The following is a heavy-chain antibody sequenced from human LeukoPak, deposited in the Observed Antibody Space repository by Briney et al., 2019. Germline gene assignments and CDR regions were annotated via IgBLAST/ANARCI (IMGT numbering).Heavy chain of an antibody. CDR1: GSTLSSYS. CDR3: ARFVGSGWYYIDY. CDR2: ISSSSSTI. Sequence: GGSLRLSCAASGSTLSSYSMNWVRQAPGKGLEWVSYISSSSSTIYYADSVKGRFTISRDNAKNSLYLQMNSLRDEDTAVYYCARFVGSGWYYIDYWGQGTLVTVSS. J-gene: IGHJ4*02. D-gene: IGHD6-19*01. V-gene: IGHV3-48*02.